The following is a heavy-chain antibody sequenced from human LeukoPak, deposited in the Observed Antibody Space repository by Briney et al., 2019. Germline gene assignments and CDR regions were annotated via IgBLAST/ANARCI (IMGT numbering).Heavy chain of an antibody. Sequence: SETLSLTCTVSGGSISSYYWSWIRQPPGKGLEWIGYIYYSGSTNYNPSLKSRVTISVDTSKNQFSLKLSSVTAADTAVYYCARSGQWTGTNWFDPWGQGTLVTVSS. CDR2: IYYSGST. D-gene: IGHD3/OR15-3a*01. V-gene: IGHV4-59*01. CDR1: GGSISSYY. CDR3: ARSGQWTGTNWFDP. J-gene: IGHJ5*02.